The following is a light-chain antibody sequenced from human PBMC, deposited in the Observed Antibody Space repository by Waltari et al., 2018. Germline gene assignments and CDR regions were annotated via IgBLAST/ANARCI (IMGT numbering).Light chain of an antibody. J-gene: IGLJ2*01. CDR3: AAYASANTLL. V-gene: IGLV2-14*01. CDR2: EVT. CDR1: SDDIGYYRF. Sequence: QSALTQPASVSGSPGQSLTLSCTGTSDDIGYYRFVSWYQQHSGRAPKLILYEVTNRPSGVSDRFSGSKSGNTASLTISGLQTEDEADYYCAAYASANTLLFGGGTQLTVL.